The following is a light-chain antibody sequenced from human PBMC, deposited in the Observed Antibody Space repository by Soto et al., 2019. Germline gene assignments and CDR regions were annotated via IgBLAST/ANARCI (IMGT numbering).Light chain of an antibody. CDR1: SSDVGAYNF. CDR3: SSYAASNNYV. Sequence: QAVVTQPPSASGSPGQSVTISCTGSSSDVGAYNFVSWHQQHPGKAPKLMIYEVSKRPSGVPDRFSGSKSGNTASLTVSGLQAEDEADYYCSSYAASNNYVFGNGTKLTVL. V-gene: IGLV2-8*01. J-gene: IGLJ1*01. CDR2: EVS.